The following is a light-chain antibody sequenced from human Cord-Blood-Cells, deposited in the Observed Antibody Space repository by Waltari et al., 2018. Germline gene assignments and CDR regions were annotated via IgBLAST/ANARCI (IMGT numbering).Light chain of an antibody. CDR2: GAS. V-gene: IGKV3-15*01. Sequence: EIVMTQSAATLCVSPGERVTTSCRASQSVNSNLAWYQQKPGQAPKLLIYGASNKATGIPARFSGSGSGTEFTLTISSLQSEDFAVYYCQQYNNWPLTFGGGVKVEIK. CDR3: QQYNNWPLT. J-gene: IGKJ4*01. CDR1: QSVNSN.